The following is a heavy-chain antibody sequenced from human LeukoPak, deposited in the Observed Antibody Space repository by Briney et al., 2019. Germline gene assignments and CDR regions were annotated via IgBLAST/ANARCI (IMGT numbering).Heavy chain of an antibody. CDR3: ARAITMVRADWLHWFDP. CDR1: GGSISSYY. J-gene: IGHJ5*02. Sequence: PSETLSLTCTVSGGSISSYYWSWIRQPPGKGLEWIGYIYYTGSTNYNPSLKSRVTISVDTSKNQFSLKLSSVTAADTAVYYCARAITMVRADWLHWFDPWGQGTLVTVSS. V-gene: IGHV4-59*08. D-gene: IGHD3-10*01. CDR2: IYYTGST.